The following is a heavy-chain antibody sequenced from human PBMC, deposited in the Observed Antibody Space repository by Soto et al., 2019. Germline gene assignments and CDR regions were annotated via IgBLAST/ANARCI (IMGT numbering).Heavy chain of an antibody. J-gene: IGHJ6*02. CDR3: ASLRFGERGNYYYYYGMDV. CDR1: GGSFSGYY. D-gene: IGHD3-10*01. V-gene: IGHV4-34*01. Sequence: TSETLSLTCAVYGGSFSGYYWSWIRQPPGKGLEWIGEINHSGSTNYNPSLKSRVTISVDTSKNQFSLKLSSVTAADTAVYYCASLRFGERGNYYYYYGMDVWGQGTTVTVSS. CDR2: INHSGST.